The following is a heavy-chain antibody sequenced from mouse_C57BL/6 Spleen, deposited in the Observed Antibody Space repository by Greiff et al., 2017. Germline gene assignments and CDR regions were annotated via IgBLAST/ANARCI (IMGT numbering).Heavy chain of an antibody. CDR2: IYPRSGNT. J-gene: IGHJ4*01. V-gene: IGHV1-81*01. Sequence: QVQLQQSGAELARPGASVKLSCKASGYTFTSYGISWVKQRTGQGLEWIGEIYPRSGNTYYNEKFKGKATLTADKSSSTAYMELRSLTSEDSAVYYCERGDDDDDVKSHYAMDYWGQGTSVTGAS. D-gene: IGHD2-4*01. CDR3: ERGDDDDDVKSHYAMDY. CDR1: GYTFTSYG.